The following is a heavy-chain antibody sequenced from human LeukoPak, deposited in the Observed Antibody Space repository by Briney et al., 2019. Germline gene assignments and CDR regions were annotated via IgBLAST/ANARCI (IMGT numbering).Heavy chain of an antibody. CDR2: ISSSSSYI. Sequence: GGSLRLSCAASGFTFSSYSMNWVRQAPGKGLEWVSSISSSSSYIYYADSVKGRFTISRDNAKNSLYLQMNSLRAEDTAVYYCARRLVGVVGGFDYWGQGTLVTVSS. D-gene: IGHD2-15*01. V-gene: IGHV3-21*01. J-gene: IGHJ4*02. CDR1: GFTFSSYS. CDR3: ARRLVGVVGGFDY.